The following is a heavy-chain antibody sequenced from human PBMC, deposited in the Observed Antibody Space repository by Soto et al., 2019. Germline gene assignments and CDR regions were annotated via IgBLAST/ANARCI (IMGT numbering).Heavy chain of an antibody. CDR3: ARRARPARLFYYYYMDV. V-gene: IGHV3-48*01. D-gene: IGHD6-6*01. CDR2: ISSSSSTI. CDR1: GFTFSSYS. Sequence: GGSLRLSCAASGFTFSSYSMNWVRQAPGKGLEWVSYISSSSSTIYYADSVKGRFTISRDNAKNSLYLQMNSLRAEDTAVYYCARRARPARLFYYYYMDVWGKGTTVTVSS. J-gene: IGHJ6*03.